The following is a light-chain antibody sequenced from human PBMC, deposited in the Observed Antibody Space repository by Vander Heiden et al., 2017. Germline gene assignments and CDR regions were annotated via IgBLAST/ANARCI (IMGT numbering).Light chain of an antibody. CDR2: GNS. J-gene: IGLJ3*02. CDR3: QSYDSSMNWV. Sequence: QSVLTQPPSVSGPPRQPVPISCTGTSSNIGAGYDVHWYQQLPGTAPKLIIYGNSNRPSGVPDRFSGSKSGTSASLAITGLQAEDEADYYCQSYDSSMNWVFGGGTKLTVL. CDR1: SSNIGAGYD. V-gene: IGLV1-40*01.